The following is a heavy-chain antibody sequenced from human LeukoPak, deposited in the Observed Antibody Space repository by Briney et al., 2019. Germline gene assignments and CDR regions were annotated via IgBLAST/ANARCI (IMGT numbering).Heavy chain of an antibody. D-gene: IGHD6-13*01. J-gene: IGHJ2*01. CDR2: INSDGSST. CDR3: ARDPSSSREALYWYFDL. CDR1: GFTFNNYA. Sequence: QPGGSLRLSCAASGFTFNNYAMNWVRQAPGKGLVLVSRINSDGSSTSYADSVKGRFTISRDNAKNTLYLQMNSLRAEDTAVYYCARDPSSSREALYWYFDLWGRGTLVTVSS. V-gene: IGHV3-74*01.